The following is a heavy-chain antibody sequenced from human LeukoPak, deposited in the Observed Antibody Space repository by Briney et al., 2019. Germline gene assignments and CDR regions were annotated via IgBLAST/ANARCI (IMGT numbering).Heavy chain of an antibody. V-gene: IGHV1-2*02. D-gene: IGHD3-22*01. Sequence: ASVKVSCKASGYTFTDYYMHWVRQAPGQGLEWMGWINPNSGGTNYAQKFQGRVTMTRDTSISTAYMELSRLRSDDTAVYYCARASYYYDSSGYPGYYFDYWGQGAPLTVSS. CDR2: INPNSGGT. CDR1: GYTFTDYY. J-gene: IGHJ4*02. CDR3: ARASYYYDSSGYPGYYFDY.